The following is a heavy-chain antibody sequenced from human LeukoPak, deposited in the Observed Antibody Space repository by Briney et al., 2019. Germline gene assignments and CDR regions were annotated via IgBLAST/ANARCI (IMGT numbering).Heavy chain of an antibody. J-gene: IGHJ3*02. Sequence: SETLSLTCTVSGGSISSYYWSWIRQPAGKGLEWIGRIYTSGSTNYNPSLKSRVTMSVDTSKNQFSLKLSSVTAADTAVYYCARGASSWYSSSSEAFDIWGQGTMVTVSS. CDR2: IYTSGST. D-gene: IGHD6-6*01. CDR1: GGSISSYY. CDR3: ARGASSWYSSSSEAFDI. V-gene: IGHV4-4*07.